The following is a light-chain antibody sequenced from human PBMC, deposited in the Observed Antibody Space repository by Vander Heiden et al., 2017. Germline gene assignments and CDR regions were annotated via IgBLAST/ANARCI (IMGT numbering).Light chain of an antibody. CDR2: SNE. CDR3: AAWDDSLSGPV. J-gene: IGLJ3*02. Sequence: QSMLTQPPSASATPGQRVRISCSGSSSNIGSDFVYWYQQLPGTAPKVLICSNEQRPSGVPDRFSGSKSGTSASRASSGLRSEDEADYYCAAWDDSLSGPVFGGGTKLTVL. CDR1: SSNIGSDF. V-gene: IGLV1-47*02.